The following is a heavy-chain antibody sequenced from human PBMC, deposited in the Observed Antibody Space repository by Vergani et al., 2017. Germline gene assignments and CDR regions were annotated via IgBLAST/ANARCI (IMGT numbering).Heavy chain of an antibody. D-gene: IGHD3-10*01. CDR3: ARTITMVPGPADY. V-gene: IGHV1-69*05. J-gene: IGHJ4*02. CDR2: IITFFGTT. CDR1: GGPFKNSA. Sequence: QVQLVQSGAEVKKPGSSVKVSCKASGGPFKNSAFSWVRQVPGQGLEWMGRIITFFGTTDYAQKFQGRFTMTRDTSISTAYMELSRLRSDDTAVYYCARTITMVPGPADYWGQGTLVTVSS.